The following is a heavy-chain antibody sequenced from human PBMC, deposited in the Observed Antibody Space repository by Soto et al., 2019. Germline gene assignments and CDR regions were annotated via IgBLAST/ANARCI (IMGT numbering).Heavy chain of an antibody. Sequence: GGSLRLSCAASGIPVSSNYMTWVRQAPGKGLEWVSVLHSGGDTYYANSVKGRFTISRDNSKNMLYLQMSSLRVEDTAVYYCARIFAAPLDYWGQGILVTVSS. J-gene: IGHJ4*02. CDR3: ARIFAAPLDY. CDR1: GIPVSSNY. D-gene: IGHD3-9*01. V-gene: IGHV3-53*01. CDR2: LHSGGDT.